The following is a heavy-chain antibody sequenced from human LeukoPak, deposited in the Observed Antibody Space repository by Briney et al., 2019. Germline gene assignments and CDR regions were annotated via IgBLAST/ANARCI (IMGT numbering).Heavy chain of an antibody. D-gene: IGHD5-24*01. CDR3: ARDLDGYVPFDY. V-gene: IGHV3-21*01. CDR1: GFTFSSYS. Sequence: GGSLRLSCAASGFTFSSYSMNWVRQAPGKGLEWVSSISSSSSYIYYADSVKGRFTTSRDNAKNSLYLQMNSLRAEDTAVYYCARDLDGYVPFDYWGQGTLVTVSS. J-gene: IGHJ4*02. CDR2: ISSSSSYI.